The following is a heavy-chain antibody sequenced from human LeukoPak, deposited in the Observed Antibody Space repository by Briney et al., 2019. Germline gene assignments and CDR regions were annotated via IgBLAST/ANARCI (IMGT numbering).Heavy chain of an antibody. CDR3: ARGGYSGYDHYYYYYMDV. Sequence: SETLSLTCTVSGYSISSGYYWGWIRQPPGRGLEWIGSIYYSGSTYYNPSLKSRVTISLDTSKNQFSLNLRSVTAADTAVYYCARGGYSGYDHYYYYYMDVWGKGTTVTVSS. D-gene: IGHD5-12*01. CDR1: GYSISSGYY. CDR2: IYYSGST. J-gene: IGHJ6*03. V-gene: IGHV4-38-2*02.